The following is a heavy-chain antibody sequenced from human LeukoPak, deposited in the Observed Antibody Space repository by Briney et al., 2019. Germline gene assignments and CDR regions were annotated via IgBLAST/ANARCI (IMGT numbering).Heavy chain of an antibody. Sequence: TGGSLRLSCAPSGFPFSTYWMDWARQAPGKGLEWVDNIKQDGSEKYYVESVKGRFTISRDNAKNSLYLQMNSLRVEDTAVYYCARDKYGAYFDSWGQGILDTVSS. J-gene: IGHJ4*02. CDR1: GFPFSTYW. D-gene: IGHD4-17*01. V-gene: IGHV3-7*04. CDR3: ARDKYGAYFDS. CDR2: IKQDGSEK.